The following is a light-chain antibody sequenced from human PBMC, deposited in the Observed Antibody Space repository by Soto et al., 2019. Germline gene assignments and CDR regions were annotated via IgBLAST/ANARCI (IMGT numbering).Light chain of an antibody. CDR1: SSDVGHYNY. CDR2: DVT. CDR3: SSYTTSSTLV. Sequence: QSALTQPASVSGSPGQSITISCTGTSSDVGHYNYVSWYQQYPGKAPKLVIHDVTSRPSGVSNRFSGSKSGNTASLSISGLQAEDEADYYCSSYTTSSTLVFGGGTQLTVL. J-gene: IGLJ2*01. V-gene: IGLV2-14*03.